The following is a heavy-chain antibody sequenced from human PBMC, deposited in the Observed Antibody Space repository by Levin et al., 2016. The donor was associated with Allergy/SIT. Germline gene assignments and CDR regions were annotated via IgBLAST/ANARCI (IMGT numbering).Heavy chain of an antibody. V-gene: IGHV4-59*01. J-gene: IGHJ3*02. CDR3: ASRHPRQLVLGDDAFDI. Sequence: SETLSLTCTVSGGSISSYYWSWIRQPPGKGLEWIGYIYYSGSTNYNPSLKSRVTISVDTSKNQFSLKLSSVTAADTAVYYCASRHPRQLVLGDDAFDIWGQGTMVTVSS. CDR1: GGSISSYY. D-gene: IGHD6-6*01. CDR2: IYYSGST.